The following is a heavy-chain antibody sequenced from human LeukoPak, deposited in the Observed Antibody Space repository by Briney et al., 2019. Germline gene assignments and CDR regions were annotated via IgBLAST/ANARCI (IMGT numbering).Heavy chain of an antibody. Sequence: GASVKVSCKASGGTFSSYAISWVRQAPGQGLEWMGGIIPIFGTANYAQKFRGRVTITADKSTRTAYMELSSLRSEDTAVYYCARLPHRLLSESYCFDPCGQGTLVTGSS. J-gene: IGHJ5*02. CDR2: IIPIFGTA. CDR1: GGTFSSYA. V-gene: IGHV1-69*06. D-gene: IGHD3-10*01. CDR3: ARLPHRLLSESYCFDP.